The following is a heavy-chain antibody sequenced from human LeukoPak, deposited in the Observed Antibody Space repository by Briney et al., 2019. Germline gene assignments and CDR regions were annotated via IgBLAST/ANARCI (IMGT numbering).Heavy chain of an antibody. J-gene: IGHJ4*02. Sequence: SVKVSCKASGGTFSSYAISWVRQAPGQGLEWMGRIIPIFGIANCAQKFQGRVTITADKSTSTAYMELSSLRSEDTAVYYCARGGVVFDYDSSGYFGGGLFDYWGQGTLVTVSS. CDR1: GGTFSSYA. V-gene: IGHV1-69*04. CDR2: IIPIFGIA. CDR3: ARGGVVFDYDSSGYFGGGLFDY. D-gene: IGHD3-22*01.